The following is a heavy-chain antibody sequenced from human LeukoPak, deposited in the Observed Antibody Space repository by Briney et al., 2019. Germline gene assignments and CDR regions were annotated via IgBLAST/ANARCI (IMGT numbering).Heavy chain of an antibody. CDR3: VRESYSMDV. CDR1: GFTFSDYS. D-gene: IGHD3-10*01. Sequence: GGSLRLSCATSGFTFSDYSMTWVRHAPGKVLEWVSVISGSGGTTHNADSVKGRFIISRDNSRNTLFLQMSSLRAEDTAVYFCVRESYSMDVWDKGTTVTVSS. CDR2: ISGSGGTT. V-gene: IGHV3-23*01. J-gene: IGHJ6*03.